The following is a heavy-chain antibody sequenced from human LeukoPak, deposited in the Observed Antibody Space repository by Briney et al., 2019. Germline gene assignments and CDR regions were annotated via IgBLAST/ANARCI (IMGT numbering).Heavy chain of an antibody. J-gene: IGHJ4*02. V-gene: IGHV3-73*01. D-gene: IGHD3-3*01. CDR3: TQRTDFWSGYARSSDY. Sequence: PGGSPRLSCAASGFTFSGSAMHWVRQASGKGLEWVGRIRSKANSYATAYAASVKGRFTISRDDSKNTAYLQMNSLKTEDTAVYYCTQRTDFWSGYARSSDYWGQGTLVTVSS. CDR1: GFTFSGSA. CDR2: IRSKANSYAT.